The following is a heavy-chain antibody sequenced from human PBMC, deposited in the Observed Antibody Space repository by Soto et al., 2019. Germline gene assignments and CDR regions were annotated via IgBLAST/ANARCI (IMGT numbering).Heavy chain of an antibody. CDR2: TSSSSSYI. J-gene: IGHJ6*02. V-gene: IGHV3-21*01. D-gene: IGHD2-15*01. CDR1: GFTFSSYS. CDR3: ARDGGYCSGGSCYSSTYYYYYGMDV. Sequence: EVQLVESGGGLVKPGGSLRLSCVASGFTFSSYSMNWVRQAPGKGLEWVSSTSSSSSYIYYADSVKGRFTISRDNAKNSLYLQMNSLRAEDTAVYYCARDGGYCSGGSCYSSTYYYYYGMDVWGQGTTVTVSS.